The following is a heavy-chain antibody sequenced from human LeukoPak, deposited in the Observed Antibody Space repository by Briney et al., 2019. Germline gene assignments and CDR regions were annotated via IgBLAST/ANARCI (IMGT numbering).Heavy chain of an antibody. CDR3: ARGSIGLMTTMTD. Sequence: WASVKVSCKASGYSFTSYGLNWVRQAPGQGLEWMGWININTGNPTYAQGFTGRFVFSLDTSVSTAYLQISSLKAEDTAVYYCARGSIGLMTTMTDWGQGTLVTVSS. V-gene: IGHV7-4-1*02. CDR2: ININTGNP. J-gene: IGHJ4*02. CDR1: GYSFTSYG. D-gene: IGHD4-17*01.